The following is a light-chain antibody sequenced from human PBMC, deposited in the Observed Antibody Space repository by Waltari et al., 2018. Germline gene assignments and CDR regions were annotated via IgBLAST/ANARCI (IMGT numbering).Light chain of an antibody. J-gene: IGKJ2*01. V-gene: IGKV3-20*01. CDR1: QTVNSSY. CDR2: GAS. CDR3: QQYDTSSYT. Sequence: DIVLTQSPYILSLSPGERATLSCRASQTVNSSYLAWYQQKPAQAPRLVIYGASSRATGIPDRFSGSGSGTDFTLTINRLDPEDFAVYYCQQYDTSSYTFGQGTNLEIK.